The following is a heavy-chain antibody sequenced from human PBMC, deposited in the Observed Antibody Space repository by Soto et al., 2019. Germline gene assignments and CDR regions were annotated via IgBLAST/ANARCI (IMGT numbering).Heavy chain of an antibody. CDR1: GFTFSSYG. D-gene: IGHD3-22*01. Sequence: GGSLRLSCAASGFTFSSYGMHWVRQAPGKGLEWVAVIWYDGSNKYYADSVKGRFTISRDNSKNTLYLQMNSLRAEDTAVYYCAREANYYDSSGPFDYWGQGTLVIVSS. J-gene: IGHJ4*02. V-gene: IGHV3-33*01. CDR3: AREANYYDSSGPFDY. CDR2: IWYDGSNK.